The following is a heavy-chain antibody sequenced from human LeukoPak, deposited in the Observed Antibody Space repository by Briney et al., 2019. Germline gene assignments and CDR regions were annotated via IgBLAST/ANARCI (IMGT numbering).Heavy chain of an antibody. CDR1: GFTFSSYA. CDR3: ARDRGTPDYGDRYYFDY. D-gene: IGHD4-17*01. J-gene: IGHJ4*02. Sequence: GGSLRLSCAASGFTFSSYAMSWVRQAPGKGLEWVSAISGSGGSTYYADSVKGRFTISRDNSKNTLYLQMNSLRAEDTAVYYCARDRGTPDYGDRYYFDYWGQGTLVTVSS. CDR2: ISGSGGST. V-gene: IGHV3-23*01.